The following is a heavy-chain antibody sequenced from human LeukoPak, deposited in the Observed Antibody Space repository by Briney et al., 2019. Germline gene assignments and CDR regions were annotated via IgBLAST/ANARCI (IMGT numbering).Heavy chain of an antibody. D-gene: IGHD6-13*01. CDR3: ARDLGGSWPYYYYGMDV. CDR2: IYSGGST. Sequence: PGGSLRLSCAASGFTVSSNYMSWVRQAPGKGLEWVSVIYSGGSTYYADSVKGRFTISRDNSRNTLYLQMNSLRAEDAAVYYCARDLGGSWPYYYYGMDVWGQGTTVTVSS. CDR1: GFTVSSNY. J-gene: IGHJ6*02. V-gene: IGHV3-53*01.